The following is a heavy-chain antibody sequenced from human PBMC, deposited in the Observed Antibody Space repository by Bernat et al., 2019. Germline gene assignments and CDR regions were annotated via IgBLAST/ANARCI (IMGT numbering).Heavy chain of an antibody. CDR2: IRSKAYGGTT. D-gene: IGHD3-3*01. Sequence: EVQLVESGGGLVKPVRSLRLSCTASGFTFGDYAMSWFRQAPGKGLEWVGFIRSKAYGGTTEYAASVKGRFTISRDDSKSIAYLQMNSLKTEDTAVYYCTRDIGVLRFLEWLLYGFDYWGQGTLVTVSS. CDR3: TRDIGVLRFLEWLLYGFDY. V-gene: IGHV3-49*05. J-gene: IGHJ4*02. CDR1: GFTFGDYA.